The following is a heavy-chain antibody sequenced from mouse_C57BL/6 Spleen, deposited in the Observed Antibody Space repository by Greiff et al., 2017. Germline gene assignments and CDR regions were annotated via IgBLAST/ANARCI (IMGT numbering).Heavy chain of an antibody. CDR1: GYTFTDYE. CDR3: TKSSYYGSNYFDY. V-gene: IGHV1-15*01. D-gene: IGHD1-1*01. J-gene: IGHJ2*01. CDR2: IDPETGGT. Sequence: VQLQQSGAELVRPGASVTLSCKASGYTFTDYEMHWVKQTPVHGLEWIGAIDPETGGTAYNQKFKGKAILTADKSSSTAYMELRSLTSEDSAVYYCTKSSYYGSNYFDYWGQGTTLTVSS.